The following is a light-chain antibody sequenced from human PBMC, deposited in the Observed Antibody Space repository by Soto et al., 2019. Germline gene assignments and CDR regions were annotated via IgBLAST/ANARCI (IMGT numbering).Light chain of an antibody. CDR1: QSVSSSY. V-gene: IGKV3-20*01. CDR2: GAS. J-gene: IGKJ1*01. CDR3: QQYGSSST. Sequence: EIVLTQSPGTLSLSPGERATLSCRASQSVSSSYLAWYHQKPGQATKLLIYGASSRATGIPDRFSGSGSGTDFTLTISRLEPEDFVVYYCQQYGSSSTFGQGTKVEIK.